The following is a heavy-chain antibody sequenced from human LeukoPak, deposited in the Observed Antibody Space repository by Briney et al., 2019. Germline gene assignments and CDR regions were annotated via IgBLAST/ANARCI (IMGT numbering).Heavy chain of an antibody. CDR1: GFIFSDHY. CDR3: TTPTIFVFFYYYMDV. Sequence: GGTLRLSCAASGFIFSDHYMDWVRQAPGKGLECVGRIKSKTDGGTTDYEASVKGRFTISRDDSKNTLYLQMNSLKTEDTAVYYCTTPTIFVFFYYYMDVWGKGTTVTVSS. V-gene: IGHV3-15*01. D-gene: IGHD3-3*01. CDR2: IKSKTDGGTT. J-gene: IGHJ6*03.